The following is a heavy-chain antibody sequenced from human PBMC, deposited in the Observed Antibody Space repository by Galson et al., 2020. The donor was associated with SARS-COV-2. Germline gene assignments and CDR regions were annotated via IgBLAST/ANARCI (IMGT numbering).Heavy chain of an antibody. J-gene: IGHJ4*02. CDR3: ARQILTGYYSFYYFDY. V-gene: IGHV4-39*01. D-gene: IGHD3-9*01. CDR2: IYYRESD. CDR1: GGSISSSSYY. Sequence: SETLSLTCTVSGGSISSSSYYWGWIRPPPGEGLEWTGSIYYRESDYYNPSLTSRVTMSVDTSKNQFSLKLSSVTAADTAVYYCARQILTGYYSFYYFDYWGQGTLVTVSS.